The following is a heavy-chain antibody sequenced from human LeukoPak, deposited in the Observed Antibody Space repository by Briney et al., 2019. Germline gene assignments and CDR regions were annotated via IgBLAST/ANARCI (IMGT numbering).Heavy chain of an antibody. CDR2: INPNSGGT. J-gene: IGHJ5*02. CDR3: ASGALLGAVADTGWFDP. CDR1: GYTFTGYY. V-gene: IGHV1-2*02. Sequence: ASVKVSCKASGYTFTGYYMHWVRQAPGQGLEWMGWINPNSGGTNYAQKFQGRVTMTRDTSISTAYMELSRLRSDDTAVYYCASGALLGAVADTGWFDPWGQGTLVTVSS. D-gene: IGHD6-19*01.